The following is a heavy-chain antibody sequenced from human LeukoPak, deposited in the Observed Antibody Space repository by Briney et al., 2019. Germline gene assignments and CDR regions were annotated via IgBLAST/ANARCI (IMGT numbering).Heavy chain of an antibody. D-gene: IGHD3-10*01. CDR1: GFTFSDYY. CDR3: ARDGWPGSSYYRPFDY. Sequence: PGGSLRLSCAASGFTFSDYYMSWIRQAPGKGLEWVSYISSSGSTIYYADSVKGRFTISRDNAENSLHLQMNSLRAEDTAVYYCARDGWPGSSYYRPFDYWGQGTLVTVSS. J-gene: IGHJ4*02. V-gene: IGHV3-11*04. CDR2: ISSSGSTI.